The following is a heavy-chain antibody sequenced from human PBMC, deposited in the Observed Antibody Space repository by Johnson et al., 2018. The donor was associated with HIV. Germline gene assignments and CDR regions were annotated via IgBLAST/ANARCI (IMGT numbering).Heavy chain of an antibody. V-gene: IGHV3-30*04. CDR2: ISYDGSNK. D-gene: IGHD6-13*01. CDR3: AKGSGSSWYIGAFDI. J-gene: IGHJ3*02. CDR1: GFTFSGSA. Sequence: QVQLVESGGGLVQPGGSLKLSCAASGFTFSGSAMHWVRQAPGKGLEWVAGISYDGSNKYYADSVKGRFTISRDNSKNTLYLQMNSLRAEDTAVYYCAKGSGSSWYIGAFDIWGQGTMVTVSS.